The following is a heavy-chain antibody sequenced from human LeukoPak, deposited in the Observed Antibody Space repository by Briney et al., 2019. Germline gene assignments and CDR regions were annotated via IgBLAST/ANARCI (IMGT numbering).Heavy chain of an antibody. CDR1: GGSFTSGSYY. D-gene: IGHD3-22*01. CDR2: IYSDRDT. Sequence: SETLSLTCTVSGGSFTSGSYYWGWIGQTPGKGLEWIGNIYSDRDTSFNPSLKSRITMSVDTSKNQFSLKLNSVTAADTAVYFCARDSGFLLYWGQGTLVSVSS. J-gene: IGHJ4*02. V-gene: IGHV4-39*07. CDR3: ARDSGFLLY.